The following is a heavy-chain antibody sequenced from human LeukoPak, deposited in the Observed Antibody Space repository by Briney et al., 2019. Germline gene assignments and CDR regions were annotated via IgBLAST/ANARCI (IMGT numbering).Heavy chain of an antibody. J-gene: IGHJ5*02. CDR1: GDSISSYY. D-gene: IGHD3-10*01. Sequence: SETLSLTCSVSGDSISSYYWSWIRQPPGKGLEWIGYISNSGSTNSGSTNCNPSLKSRVAISIDTSKNQFSLKLTSVTAADTAVYYCVRGPYGSSISNWFDPWGQGLLVTVSS. CDR2: ISNSGSTNSGST. V-gene: IGHV4-59*01. CDR3: VRGPYGSSISNWFDP.